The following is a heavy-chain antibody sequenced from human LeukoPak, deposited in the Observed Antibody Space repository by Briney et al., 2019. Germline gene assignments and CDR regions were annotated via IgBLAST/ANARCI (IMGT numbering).Heavy chain of an antibody. CDR2: ISGSGGST. Sequence: PGASLRLSCAASGFTFSSYAMSWVRQAPGKGLEWVSAISGSGGSTYYADSVEGRFTISRDNSKNTLYLQMNSLRAEDTAVYYCAKDIAARPACFDYWGQGTLVTVSS. D-gene: IGHD6-6*01. CDR1: GFTFSSYA. J-gene: IGHJ4*02. CDR3: AKDIAARPACFDY. V-gene: IGHV3-23*01.